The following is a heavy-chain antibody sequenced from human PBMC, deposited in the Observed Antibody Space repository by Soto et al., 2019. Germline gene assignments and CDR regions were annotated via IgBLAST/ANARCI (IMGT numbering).Heavy chain of an antibody. V-gene: IGHV3-7*01. J-gene: IGHJ3*02. CDR2: IKQDGSEK. Sequence: GGSLRLSCAASGFTFSSYWMSWVRQAPGKGLEWVANIKQDGSEKYYVDSVNGRFTISRDNAKNSLYLQMNSLRAEDTAVYYCARARGAPPPNDAFDIWGQGTMVTVSS. CDR1: GFTFSSYW. CDR3: ARARGAPPPNDAFDI. D-gene: IGHD1-26*01.